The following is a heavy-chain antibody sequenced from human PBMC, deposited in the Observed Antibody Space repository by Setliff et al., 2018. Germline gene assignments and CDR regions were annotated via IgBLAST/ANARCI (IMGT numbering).Heavy chain of an antibody. CDR3: ARGQATSSRSSLVY. J-gene: IGHJ4*02. CDR1: GGSFSDYY. D-gene: IGHD6-6*01. CDR2: IYHSGGA. V-gene: IGHV4-4*08. Sequence: PSETLSLTCGASGGSFSDYYWTWIRQPPGKGLEWMGYIYHSGGANYNPSLKSRFTISVATSKKQFSLNLSSVTAADTAVYYCARGQATSSRSSLVYWGQGIPVTVSS.